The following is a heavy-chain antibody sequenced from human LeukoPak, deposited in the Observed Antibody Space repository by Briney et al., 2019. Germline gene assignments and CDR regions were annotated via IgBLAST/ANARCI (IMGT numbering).Heavy chain of an antibody. Sequence: SETLSLTCAVYGGSFSGYYWSWIRQPPGKGLEWIWEINHSGSTNYNPSLKSRVTISVDTSKNQFSLKLSSVTAADTAVYYCAGPLRFLGYWGQGTLVTVSS. D-gene: IGHD3-3*01. CDR3: AGPLRFLGY. J-gene: IGHJ4*02. CDR1: GGSFSGYY. CDR2: INHSGST. V-gene: IGHV4-34*01.